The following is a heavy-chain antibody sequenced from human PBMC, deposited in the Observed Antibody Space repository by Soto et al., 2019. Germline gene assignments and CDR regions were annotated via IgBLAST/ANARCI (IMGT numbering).Heavy chain of an antibody. Sequence: QAQLVQCGAEVKEPGSSVNVTCKTSGGTFGNTAVTWVRQVPGQGLEWIGGIVPLFGTANYAQKFRGRVMITADESTSTAYMDLSSLRSDDTDIYYCARDGDPGYSFWSGPLGGGRFDPWGQGTLVTVSS. D-gene: IGHD3-3*01. CDR3: ARDGDPGYSFWSGPLGGGRFDP. V-gene: IGHV1-69*12. CDR2: IVPLFGTA. J-gene: IGHJ5*02. CDR1: GGTFGNTA.